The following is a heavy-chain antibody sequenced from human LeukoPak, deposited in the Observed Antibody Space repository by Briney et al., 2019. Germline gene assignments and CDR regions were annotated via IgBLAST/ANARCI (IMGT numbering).Heavy chain of an antibody. J-gene: IGHJ3*02. CDR3: ARDPIAVAGTLGRAFDI. CDR2: IYYSGST. D-gene: IGHD6-19*01. CDR1: GGSISSYY. Sequence: KPSETLSLTCTVSGGSISSYYWSWIRQPPGKGLEWIGYIYYSGSTNYNPSLKSRVTISVDTSKNQFSLKLSSVTAADTAVYYCARDPIAVAGTLGRAFDIWGQGAMVTVSS. V-gene: IGHV4-59*12.